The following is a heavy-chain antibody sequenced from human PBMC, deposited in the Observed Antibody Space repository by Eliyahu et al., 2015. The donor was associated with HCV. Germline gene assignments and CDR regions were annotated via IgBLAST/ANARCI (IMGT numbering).Heavy chain of an antibody. V-gene: IGHV3-30-3*01. D-gene: IGHD3-22*01. CDR3: ARDPERPTYYYATSGYYFDF. CDR2: ISYDGSFK. CDR1: AVNGFS. J-gene: IGHJ4*02. Sequence: QVQLVQAGGGVVQPSKFLRLSCVASAVNGFSIHWVRQAPGKGLEWVAVISYDGSFKSYADSVKGRFTISRDKYMRTVYLDMKTLRPDDTATYYCARDPERPTYYYATSGYYFDFWGQGSLVIVSS.